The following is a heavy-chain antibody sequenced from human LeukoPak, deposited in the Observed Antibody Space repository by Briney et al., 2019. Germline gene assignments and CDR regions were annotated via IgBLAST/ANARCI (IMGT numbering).Heavy chain of an antibody. V-gene: IGHV3-23*01. Sequence: GGSLRLSCAASGFTFSSYAMSWVRQAPGKGLEWVSAISGSGGSTYYADSVKGRFAISRDNSKNTLYLQMISLRAEDTAVYYCAKSEDFWSGYYIPVNFDYWGQGTLVTVSS. CDR2: ISGSGGST. CDR3: AKSEDFWSGYYIPVNFDY. D-gene: IGHD3-3*01. J-gene: IGHJ4*02. CDR1: GFTFSSYA.